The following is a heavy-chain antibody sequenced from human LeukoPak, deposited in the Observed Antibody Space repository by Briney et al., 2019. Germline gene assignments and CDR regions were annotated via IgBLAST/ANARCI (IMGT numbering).Heavy chain of an antibody. V-gene: IGHV3-7*01. CDR2: IKHDGSEN. J-gene: IGHJ4*02. CDR3: ARVFPYCSSTSCYIVKDKYYSDY. CDR1: GFTFSSYW. Sequence: GGSLRLSCTASGFTFSSYWMSWVRQAPWKGLEWVANIKHDGSENYYVDSVKGRFTIFRDNAKNSLYLQMNSLRAEDTAVYYCARVFPYCSSTSCYIVKDKYYSDYWGQGTLVTVSS. D-gene: IGHD2-2*02.